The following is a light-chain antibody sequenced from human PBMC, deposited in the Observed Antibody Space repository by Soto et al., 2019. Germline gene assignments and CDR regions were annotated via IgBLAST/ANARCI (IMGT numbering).Light chain of an antibody. CDR1: SSDIAAYDY. V-gene: IGLV2-14*01. Sequence: QSALTPPASLSGSPGESITTSCTATSSDIAAYDYVSWFQQHPGKAPILIISEINNLSPAHSSRISLSNSSHPAYLTTPALQVQDEAEYFCFSFTTTCTHVFGTGTKVTVL. CDR2: EIN. CDR3: FSFTTTCTHV. J-gene: IGLJ1*01.